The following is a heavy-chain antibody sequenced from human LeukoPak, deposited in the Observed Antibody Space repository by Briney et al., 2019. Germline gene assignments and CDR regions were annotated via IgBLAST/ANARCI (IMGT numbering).Heavy chain of an antibody. CDR1: GGSISSYY. CDR2: IYISGST. Sequence: SETLSLTCTVSGGSISSYYWSWIRQPAGKGLEWIGRIYISGSTNYNPALKSRVTVSVDTSKNQFSLKLTSVTAADTAVYYCAKAHSSGWFFFDHWGQGTLVTVSS. D-gene: IGHD6-19*01. V-gene: IGHV4-4*07. J-gene: IGHJ4*02. CDR3: AKAHSSGWFFFDH.